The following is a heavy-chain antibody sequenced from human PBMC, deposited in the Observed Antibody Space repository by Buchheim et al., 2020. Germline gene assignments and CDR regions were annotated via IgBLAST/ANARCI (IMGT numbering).Heavy chain of an antibody. V-gene: IGHV3-23*01. CDR2: IGSGGNT. CDR1: GFTISSYA. J-gene: IGHJ4*02. D-gene: IGHD5-12*01. CDR3: AKGGPSSLYYFDY. Sequence: EVQLLESGGGLVQPGGSLRLSCAASGFTISSYAMRWVRQAPGKGLEWVSTIGSGGNTYYADSVKGRFTISRDNSKHPLSVQMHSLRAEDTAVYYCAKGGPSSLYYFDYWGQGTL.